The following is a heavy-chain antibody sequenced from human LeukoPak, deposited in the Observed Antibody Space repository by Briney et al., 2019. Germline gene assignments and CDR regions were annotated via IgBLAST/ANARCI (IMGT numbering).Heavy chain of an antibody. V-gene: IGHV3-23*01. CDR1: GVNNYA. CDR2: ISGSGGST. CDR3: ATSPRVTLYVMGDFAY. Sequence: PGGSLRLSCAVSGVNNYAISWVRQAPGKGREWVSVISGSGGSTYYADSVKGRFTISRGTSENTIYLQMNSLRAEDTAVYYCATSPRVTLYVMGDFAYWGQGTLVTVSS. D-gene: IGHD3-16*01. J-gene: IGHJ4*02.